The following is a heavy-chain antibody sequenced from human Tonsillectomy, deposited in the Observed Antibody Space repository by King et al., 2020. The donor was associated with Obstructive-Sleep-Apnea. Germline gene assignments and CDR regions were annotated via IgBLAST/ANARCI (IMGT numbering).Heavy chain of an antibody. J-gene: IGHJ4*02. V-gene: IGHV3-9*01. D-gene: IGHD2-8*02. CDR1: GFIFDDYA. CDR2: ISWNSGNI. CDR3: AKDRGGRSLYWGHFDS. Sequence: EVQLVESGGGLVQPGRSLRLSCTASGFIFDDYAMHWGRQAPGKGLERVSGISWNSGNIGYSASVNGRFTISRDNAKNSLFLQMNSLIAEDTALYYCAKDRGGRSLYWGHFDSWGQGTLVTVSS.